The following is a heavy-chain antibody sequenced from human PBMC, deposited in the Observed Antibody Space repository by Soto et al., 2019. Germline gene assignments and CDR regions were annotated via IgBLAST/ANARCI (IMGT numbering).Heavy chain of an antibody. CDR1: RFTFSSYG. J-gene: IGHJ4*02. Sequence: LRLSCAASRFTFSSYGMHWVRQAPGKGLEWVAVISYDGSNKYYADSVKGRFTISRDNSKNTLYLQMNSLRAEDTAVYYCAKDLGYYGPWGQGTLVTVSS. CDR3: AKDLGYYGP. D-gene: IGHD3-16*01. V-gene: IGHV3-30*18. CDR2: ISYDGSNK.